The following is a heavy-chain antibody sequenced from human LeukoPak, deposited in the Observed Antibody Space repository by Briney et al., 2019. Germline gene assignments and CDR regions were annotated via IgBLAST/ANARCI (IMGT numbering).Heavy chain of an antibody. J-gene: IGHJ4*02. D-gene: IGHD4-23*01. Sequence: SETLSLTCTVSGGSISSYYWSWIRQPPGKGLEWIGYIYYSGSTNYNPSLKSRVTISVDTSKNQFSLKLSSVTAADTAVYYWAGESGNFRLFDYRGQGTLVTVSS. CDR3: AGESGNFRLFDY. CDR1: GGSISSYY. CDR2: IYYSGST. V-gene: IGHV4-59*01.